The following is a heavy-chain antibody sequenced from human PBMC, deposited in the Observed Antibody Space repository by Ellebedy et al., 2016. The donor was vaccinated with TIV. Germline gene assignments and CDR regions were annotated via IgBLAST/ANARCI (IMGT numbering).Heavy chain of an antibody. J-gene: IGHJ4*02. CDR2: TSYDGSNT. CDR3: AKLIVGWTRAPFEC. V-gene: IGHV3-30*18. Sequence: GESLKISCAASGFTFSSYGMHWVRQAPGKGLEWVALTSYDGSNTYYADSVKGRFAISRDNSKNTLYLQMNSLRAEDTAVYFCAKLIVGWTRAPFECWGQGTLVTVSS. CDR1: GFTFSSYG. D-gene: IGHD6-19*01.